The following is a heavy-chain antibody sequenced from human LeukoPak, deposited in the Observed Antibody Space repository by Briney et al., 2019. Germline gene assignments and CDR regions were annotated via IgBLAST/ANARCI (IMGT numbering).Heavy chain of an antibody. J-gene: IGHJ3*01. V-gene: IGHV3-23*01. D-gene: IGHD3-10*01. CDR3: AKRMIRGVNHDAFDL. CDR2: VSGSGGST. CDR1: GFTFSRYA. Sequence: PGGSLRLSCAASGFTFSRYAMSWVRQAPGKGLELVSAVSGSGGSTYYADSVKGLFTISRDNSKNTLYLQMNSLRAEDTAVYYCAKRMIRGVNHDAFDLWGQGTMVTVSS.